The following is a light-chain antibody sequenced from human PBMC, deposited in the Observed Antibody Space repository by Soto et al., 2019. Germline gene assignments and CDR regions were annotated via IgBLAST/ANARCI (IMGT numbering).Light chain of an antibody. CDR3: MQALQTPYT. CDR1: QSLLHSDGYNY. CDR2: LGS. J-gene: IGKJ2*01. Sequence: DIVVTQTPLSLSVTPGQPASMSCKSSQSLLHSDGYNYLDWYLQKPGQSPQLLIYLGSNRASGVPDRFSGSGSGTDFTLKISRVEAEDVGVYYCMQALQTPYTFGQGTKVDI. V-gene: IGKV2-28*01.